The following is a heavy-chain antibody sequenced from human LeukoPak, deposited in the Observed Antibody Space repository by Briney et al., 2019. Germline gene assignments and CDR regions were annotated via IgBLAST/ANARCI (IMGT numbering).Heavy chain of an antibody. CDR2: IKQDGSEK. Sequence: GRSLRPSCAVSGFTFSSFWMSWVRQAPGNGLEWVANIKQDGSEKYYVDSVKGRFTISRDNSKNSLYLQMNSLRTEDTAVYYCAKAKDEFSGYDYLFDYWGEGTLVTVSS. J-gene: IGHJ4*02. V-gene: IGHV3-7*01. D-gene: IGHD5-12*01. CDR3: AKAKDEFSGYDYLFDY. CDR1: GFTFSSFW.